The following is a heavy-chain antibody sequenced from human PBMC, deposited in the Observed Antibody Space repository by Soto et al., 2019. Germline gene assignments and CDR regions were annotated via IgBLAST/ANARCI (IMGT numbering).Heavy chain of an antibody. J-gene: IGHJ4*02. Sequence: SETLSLTCAVYGGPFSGYYWNWIRQTPGKGLEWIGEMSHSGSTNYNPSLTSRVTLLVDTSKNQFSLNLRSVTVADTAVYYCARHFSDGWYERYYFDYWGQGTLVTVS. D-gene: IGHD6-19*01. CDR2: MSHSGST. CDR1: GGPFSGYY. V-gene: IGHV4-34*01. CDR3: ARHFSDGWYERYYFDY.